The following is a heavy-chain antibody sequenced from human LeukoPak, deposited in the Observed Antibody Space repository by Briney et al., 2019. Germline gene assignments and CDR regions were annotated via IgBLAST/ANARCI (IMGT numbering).Heavy chain of an antibody. CDR3: ARGRAAMVTPYFDY. D-gene: IGHD5-18*01. J-gene: IGHJ4*02. CDR1: SGSISSYY. Sequence: SETLSLTCTVSSGSISSYYWSWIRQPPGKGLEWIGYIYYSGSTNYNPSLKSRVTISVDTSKNQFSLKLSSVTAADTAVYYCARGRAAMVTPYFDYWGQGTLVTVSS. CDR2: IYYSGST. V-gene: IGHV4-59*01.